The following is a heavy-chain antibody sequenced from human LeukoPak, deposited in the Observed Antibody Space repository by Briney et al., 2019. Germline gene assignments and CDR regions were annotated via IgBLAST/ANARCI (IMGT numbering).Heavy chain of an antibody. D-gene: IGHD3-16*02. CDR2: ISGSGGNT. CDR3: TRSGYDYVWASYRPEYYFDY. V-gene: IGHV3-23*01. CDR1: GFTFSSHA. J-gene: IGHJ4*02. Sequence: PGGSLRLSCAASGFTFSSHAMSWVRQAPGKGLEWVSAISGSGGNTYYADSVKGRFTISRDNSKNTLYLQMNSLRAEDTAVYYCTRSGYDYVWASYRPEYYFDYWGQGTLVTVSS.